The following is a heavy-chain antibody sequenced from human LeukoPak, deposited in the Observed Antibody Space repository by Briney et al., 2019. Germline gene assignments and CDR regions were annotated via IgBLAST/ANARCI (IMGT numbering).Heavy chain of an antibody. CDR2: ISAYFGNT. V-gene: IGHV1-18*01. J-gene: IGHJ4*02. CDR1: GYTFSSFG. CDR3: ARGDYYDN. Sequence: GASVKVSCKASGYTFSSFGISWVRQAPGQGLEWMGWISAYFGNTKYAQKFQGRVTMTTDTSTSTTYMELRSLRSDDTAVYYCARGDYYDNWGQGTLVTVSS.